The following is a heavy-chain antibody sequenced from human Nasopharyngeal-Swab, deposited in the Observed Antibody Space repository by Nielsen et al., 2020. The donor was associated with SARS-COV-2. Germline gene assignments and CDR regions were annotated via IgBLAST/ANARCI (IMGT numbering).Heavy chain of an antibody. CDR1: GFTFSSYA. D-gene: IGHD3-3*02. CDR2: ISGSGGST. V-gene: IGHV3-23*01. J-gene: IGHJ4*02. Sequence: GESLKISCAASGFTFSSYAMSWVRQAPGTGLEWVSAISGSGGSTYYADSVKGRFTISRDNSKNTLYLQMNSLRAEDTAVYYCAKDQGEHFWSGYWEFDYWGQGTLVTVSS. CDR3: AKDQGEHFWSGYWEFDY.